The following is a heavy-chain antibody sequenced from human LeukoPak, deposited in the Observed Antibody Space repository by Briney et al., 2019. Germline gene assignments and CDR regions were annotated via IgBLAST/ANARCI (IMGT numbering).Heavy chain of an antibody. J-gene: IGHJ3*02. CDR1: GYTFTSYH. CDR2: MNPNSGNT. CDR3: ATGVLRYFDWLSKGDAFDI. Sequence: ASVKVSCKASGYTFTSYHINWVRQATGQGLEWMGWMNPNSGNTGYAQKFQGRVTMTRNTSISTAYMELSSLRSEDTAVDYCATGVLRYFDWLSKGDAFDIWGQGTMVTVSS. V-gene: IGHV1-8*01. D-gene: IGHD3-9*01.